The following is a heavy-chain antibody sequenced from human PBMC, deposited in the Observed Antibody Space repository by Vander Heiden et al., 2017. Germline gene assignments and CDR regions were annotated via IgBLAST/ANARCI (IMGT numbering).Heavy chain of an antibody. CDR1: GFSRSTSGVG. CDR3: AHRPGGPYDYFDY. D-gene: IGHD3-16*01. J-gene: IGHJ4*02. V-gene: IGHV2-5*01. Sequence: QITLKEAGPTLVRPTHTLTLTCTFSGFSRSTSGVGVGWRRQPPGKALELLAIIYWNDDKRYSPSQKRRLTIAKDTSNNQVVLTITIMEPVDTATYYCAHRPGGPYDYFDYWGQGTLVTVSS. CDR2: IYWNDDK.